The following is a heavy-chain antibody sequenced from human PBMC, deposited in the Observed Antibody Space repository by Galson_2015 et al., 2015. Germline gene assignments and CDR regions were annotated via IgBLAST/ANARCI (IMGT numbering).Heavy chain of an antibody. J-gene: IGHJ6*03. CDR3: ARGNNYGDYEAYYYYMDV. V-gene: IGHV1-69*13. CDR2: IIPIFGTA. D-gene: IGHD4-17*01. CDR1: GGTFSSYA. Sequence: SVKVSCKASGGTFSSYAISWVQQAPGQGLEWMGGIIPIFGTANYAQKFQGRVTITADESTSTTYMELSSLRSEDTAVYYCARGNNYGDYEAYYYYMDVWGKGTPVTVSS.